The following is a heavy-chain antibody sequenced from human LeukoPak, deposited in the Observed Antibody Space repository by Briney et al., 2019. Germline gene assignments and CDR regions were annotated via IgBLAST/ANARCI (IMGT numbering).Heavy chain of an antibody. Sequence: PSVTLSLTGAVYAGSGSGFYWSWIRQPPGEGWEWIGEINHSGSTNYNPSLRSGVIISVDTHNNQFSLKPSSVPAADTAVYYCARGGRWGRYRYHWFDPWGQGTLVTVSS. V-gene: IGHV4-34*01. D-gene: IGHD3-16*02. CDR1: AGSGSGFY. J-gene: IGHJ5*02. CDR2: INHSGST. CDR3: ARGGRWGRYRYHWFDP.